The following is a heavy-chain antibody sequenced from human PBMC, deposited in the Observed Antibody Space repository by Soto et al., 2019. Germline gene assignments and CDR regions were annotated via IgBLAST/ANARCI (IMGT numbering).Heavy chain of an antibody. Sequence: QVQLVQSGAEVKKPGASVKVSCKASGYNFNSYTISWVRQAPGQGLEWMGRISAYNGNTNYAQKLQGRVTMTTDTSTSTAYMELRSLRSDDTDVYHCARVVGALGHWFDPWGQGTLVTVSS. J-gene: IGHJ5*02. CDR2: ISAYNGNT. D-gene: IGHD1-26*01. CDR1: GYNFNSYT. V-gene: IGHV1-18*01. CDR3: ARVVGALGHWFDP.